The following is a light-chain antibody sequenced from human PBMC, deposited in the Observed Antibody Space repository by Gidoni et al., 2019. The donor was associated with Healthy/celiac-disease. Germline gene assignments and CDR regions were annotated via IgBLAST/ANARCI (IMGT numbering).Light chain of an antibody. J-gene: IGKJ2*01. CDR2: WAS. CDR3: QQYYSTIYT. V-gene: IGKV4-1*01. Sequence: DIVMTQSPDPLAVSLGERATINCKSSQSVLYSSNNKNYLAWYQQKPGQPPKLLIYWASTRESGVPDRFSGSGSGTDFTLTISSLQAEDVAVYYCQQYYSTIYTFGQGTKLEIK. CDR1: QSVLYSSNNKNY.